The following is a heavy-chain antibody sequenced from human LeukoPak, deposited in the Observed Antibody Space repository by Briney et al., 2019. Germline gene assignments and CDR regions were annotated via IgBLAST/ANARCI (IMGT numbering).Heavy chain of an antibody. J-gene: IGHJ4*02. Sequence: ASVKVSCKASGYTFTAYYIHWVRQAPGQGLEWMGWTNPNSGGTNYAQKFQGRVTMTRDTSISTAYMELSRLRSDDTAVYYCARDGGGSGFEFDYWGQGTLVSVSS. D-gene: IGHD5-12*01. CDR1: GYTFTAYY. V-gene: IGHV1-2*02. CDR3: ARDGGGSGFEFDY. CDR2: TNPNSGGT.